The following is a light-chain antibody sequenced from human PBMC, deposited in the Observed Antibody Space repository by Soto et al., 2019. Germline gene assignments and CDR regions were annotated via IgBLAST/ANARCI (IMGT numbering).Light chain of an antibody. Sequence: QSALTQPASVSGSPGQSITISCSGTSSDIGAYDHVAWYQQFTGKSPTLMIYSVNNRPSGVSSRFSGSKSGNTASLTISGLQAEDEADYYCIAYTGSRSYVFGTGTKLTVL. CDR2: SVN. J-gene: IGLJ1*01. CDR3: IAYTGSRSYV. CDR1: SSDIGAYDH. V-gene: IGLV2-14*03.